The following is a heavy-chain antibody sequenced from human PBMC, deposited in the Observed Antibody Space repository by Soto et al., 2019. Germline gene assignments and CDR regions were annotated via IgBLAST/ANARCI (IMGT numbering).Heavy chain of an antibody. CDR2: IIPIFGTA. D-gene: IGHD2-2*02. V-gene: IGHV1-69*13. CDR1: GGTFSSYA. J-gene: IGHJ5*02. CDR3: ASFGDCSSTSCYTIPWFDP. Sequence: ASVKVSCKASGGTFSSYAISWVRQAPGQGLEWMGGIIPIFGTANYAQKFQGRVTITADESTSTAYMELSSLRSEDTAVYYCASFGDCSSTSCYTIPWFDPWGQGTLVTVSS.